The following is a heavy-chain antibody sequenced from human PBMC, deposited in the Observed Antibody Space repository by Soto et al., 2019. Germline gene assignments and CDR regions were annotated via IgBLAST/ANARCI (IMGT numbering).Heavy chain of an antibody. CDR3: AKAISTSRTLLDY. D-gene: IGHD3-9*01. J-gene: IGHJ4*02. CDR2: TSANGGST. Sequence: EVQLLESGGGLVQPGGSLRLSCAASGFTFSSHAMSWVRQAPGKGLEWVSGTSANGGSTYYTDPVKGRFTISRDNAKNTLYLQMNSVRAEDTAVYYCAKAISTSRTLLDYWGQGTLVTVSS. V-gene: IGHV3-23*01. CDR1: GFTFSSHA.